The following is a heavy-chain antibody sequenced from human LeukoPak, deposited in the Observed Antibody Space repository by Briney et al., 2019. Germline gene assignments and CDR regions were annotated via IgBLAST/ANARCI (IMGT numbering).Heavy chain of an antibody. CDR3: AKDAILRYFDWLPPHGMDV. J-gene: IGHJ6*02. D-gene: IGHD3-9*01. V-gene: IGHV3-48*01. CDR2: ISTSSSTI. CDR1: GSTFSSYS. Sequence: GGSLRLSCAASGSTFSSYSMNWVRQAPGKGLEWVSYISTSSSTIYYADSVKGRFTISRDNAKNSLYLQMNSLRAEDTAVYYCAKDAILRYFDWLPPHGMDVWGQGTTVTVSS.